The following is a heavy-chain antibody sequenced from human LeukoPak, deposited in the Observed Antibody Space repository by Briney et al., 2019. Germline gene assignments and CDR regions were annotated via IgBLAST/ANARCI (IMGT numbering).Heavy chain of an antibody. CDR3: ARGRRDMVATLFAY. J-gene: IGHJ4*02. Sequence: GGSLRLYCAASGHTFRSYSMTWVRQPPGKGLEWVSSINSGGGSTYYAKSMKGRFTISRDNAKNSLYLQMNSLRAEDTAVYYCARGRRDMVATLFAYWGQGTLVTVSS. CDR2: INSGGGST. V-gene: IGHV3-21*01. CDR1: GHTFRSYS. D-gene: IGHD5-12*01.